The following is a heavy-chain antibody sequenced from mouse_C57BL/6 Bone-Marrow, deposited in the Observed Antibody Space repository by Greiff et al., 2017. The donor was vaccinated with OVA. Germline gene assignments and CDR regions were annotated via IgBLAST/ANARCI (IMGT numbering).Heavy chain of an antibody. D-gene: IGHD2-5*01. Sequence: QVQLQQSGAELVKPGASVKMSCKASGYTFTSYWITWVKQSTGQGLEWIGDIYPGSGSTNYNEKFKSKATLTVDTSSSTAYMQLSSLTSEDSAVYYCARDSNSWFAYWGQGTLVTVSA. CDR2: IYPGSGST. V-gene: IGHV1-55*01. J-gene: IGHJ3*01. CDR1: GYTFTSYW. CDR3: ARDSNSWFAY.